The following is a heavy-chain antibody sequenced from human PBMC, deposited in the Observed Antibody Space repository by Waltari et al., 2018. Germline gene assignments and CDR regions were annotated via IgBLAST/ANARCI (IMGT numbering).Heavy chain of an antibody. CDR1: GFTSDYKG. CDR3: TRGARYFDWNHDAFDI. V-gene: IGHV3-9*02. J-gene: IGHJ3*02. D-gene: IGHD3-9*01. Sequence: EVQLVESGGGLVQPGRSLTVSCVGPGFTSDYKGMHWVRQAPGRGLEWVSGITWKSGYRAYADSVKGRFTISRDSAKNSLYLEMNSLRTEDTALYYCTRGARYFDWNHDAFDIWGQGTMVTVSS. CDR2: ITWKSGYR.